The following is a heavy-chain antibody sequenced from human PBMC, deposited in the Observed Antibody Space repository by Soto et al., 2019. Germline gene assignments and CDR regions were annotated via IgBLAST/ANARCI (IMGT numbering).Heavy chain of an antibody. CDR1: GFSFSADGVG. CDR3: AHAYGVTSWPTDAFDV. J-gene: IGHJ3*01. CDR2: IFLDVDT. Sequence: QITLKESGPTLVKPTQTLTLTCIFSGFSFSADGVGVGWIRQPPGKALEWLALIFLDVDTRFSPSLKSRLTITKDTSKNQVVLTTTNTAPLDTATYYCAHAYGVTSWPTDAFDVWRQGTVGTVSS. V-gene: IGHV2-5*02. D-gene: IGHD2-2*01.